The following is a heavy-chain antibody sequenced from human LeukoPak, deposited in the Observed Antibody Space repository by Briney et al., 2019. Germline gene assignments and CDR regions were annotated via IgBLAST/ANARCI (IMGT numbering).Heavy chain of an antibody. V-gene: IGHV3-21*01. CDR2: ISSSSNYI. CDR3: ARGGGLYYDILTGYYFSPHAFDI. D-gene: IGHD3-9*01. Sequence: GGSLRLSCAASGFTFSSYSMNWVRQAPGKGLEWVSSISSSSNYIYYADSVKGRFTISRDNAKNSLYLQMNSPRAEDTAVYYCARGGGLYYDILTGYYFSPHAFDIWGQGTMVTVSS. J-gene: IGHJ3*02. CDR1: GFTFSSYS.